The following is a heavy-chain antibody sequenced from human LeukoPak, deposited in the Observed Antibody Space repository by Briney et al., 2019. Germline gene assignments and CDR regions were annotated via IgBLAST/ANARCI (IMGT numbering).Heavy chain of an antibody. CDR1: GYTFTGYD. CDR3: ARVRYNWNRDFDY. D-gene: IGHD1-20*01. V-gene: IGHV1-8*01. J-gene: IGHJ4*02. Sequence: ASVKVSCKASGYTFTGYDINWVRQATGQGLEWMGWMNPNSGNTGYAQKFQGRVTMTRNTSISTAYMELSSLRSEDTAVYYCARVRYNWNRDFDYWGQGTLVTVSS. CDR2: MNPNSGNT.